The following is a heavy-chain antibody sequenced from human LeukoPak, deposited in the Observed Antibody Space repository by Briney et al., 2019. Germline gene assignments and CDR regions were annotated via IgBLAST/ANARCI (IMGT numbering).Heavy chain of an antibody. Sequence: GESLQISCKGSGSIFTSYWIGWVRPLPGKGLEWMGIIYPGDSDTRYSPSFQGQVTISADKSISTAYLQWSSLKASDTAMYYCARQAKGLFDYWGQGTLVTVSS. CDR1: GSIFTSYW. J-gene: IGHJ4*02. CDR2: IYPGDSDT. CDR3: ARQAKGLFDY. V-gene: IGHV5-51*01.